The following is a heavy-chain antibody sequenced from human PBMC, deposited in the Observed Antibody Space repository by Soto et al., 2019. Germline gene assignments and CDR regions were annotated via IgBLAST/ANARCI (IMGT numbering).Heavy chain of an antibody. D-gene: IGHD2-2*01. V-gene: IGHV4-4*02. Sequence: QVQLQESGPGLVKPSGTLSLTCAVSGGSISSSNWWSWVRQPPGKGLEWIGEIYHSGSTNYNPSLKSRVTISVDKSKNQCSLKLSSVTAADTAVYYCARVLVPAATPRRDAFDIWGQGTMVTVSS. J-gene: IGHJ3*02. CDR3: ARVLVPAATPRRDAFDI. CDR2: IYHSGST. CDR1: GGSISSSNW.